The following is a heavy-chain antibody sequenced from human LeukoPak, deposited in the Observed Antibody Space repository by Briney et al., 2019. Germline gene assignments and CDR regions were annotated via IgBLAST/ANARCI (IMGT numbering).Heavy chain of an antibody. Sequence: PGGSLRLSCAASGFTFSSYSMNWVRQALGKGLEWVSYISSSSTIYYADSVKGRFTISRDNAKNSLYLQMNSLRDEDTAVYYCARFVFSSGWNYFDYWGQGTLVTVSS. CDR2: ISSSSTI. V-gene: IGHV3-48*02. D-gene: IGHD6-19*01. CDR3: ARFVFSSGWNYFDY. CDR1: GFTFSSYS. J-gene: IGHJ4*02.